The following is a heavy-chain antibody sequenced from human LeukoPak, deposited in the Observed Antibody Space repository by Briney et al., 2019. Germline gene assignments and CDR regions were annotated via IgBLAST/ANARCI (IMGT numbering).Heavy chain of an antibody. D-gene: IGHD3-10*01. CDR1: GFTFSNAW. V-gene: IGHV3-53*01. CDR2: IYSGGST. J-gene: IGHJ4*02. CDR3: AKNRANYGSGSYYAN. Sequence: PGGSLRLSCAASGFTFSNAWMSWVRQAPGKGLEWVSVIYSGGSTYYADSVKGRITLSRDNSKNTLYLDMNSLRPEDTAVYYCAKNRANYGSGSYYANWGQGTLVTVSS.